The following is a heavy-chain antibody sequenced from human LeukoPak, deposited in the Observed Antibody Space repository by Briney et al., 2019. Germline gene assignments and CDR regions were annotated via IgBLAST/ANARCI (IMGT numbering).Heavy chain of an antibody. CDR3: ARDLYSQY. CDR1: GFTFSAHW. D-gene: IGHD2-21*01. CDR2: IKEDGSEK. J-gene: IGHJ4*02. Sequence: TGGCLRLSCAASGFTFSAHWMSWVRQAPGKGLEWVANIKEDGSEKYYVDSVKGRFTISRDIAKNSLYLQMNSLRAEDTAVYYCARDLYSQYWGQGTLVTVSS. V-gene: IGHV3-7*01.